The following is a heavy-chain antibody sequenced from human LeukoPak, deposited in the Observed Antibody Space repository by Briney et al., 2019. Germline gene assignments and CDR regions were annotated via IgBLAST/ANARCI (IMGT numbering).Heavy chain of an antibody. CDR2: ISGSGGST. J-gene: IGHJ4*02. Sequence: GGSLRLSCAASGFTFSSYAMSWVRQAPGRGVEWVSDISGSGGSTYYADSVKGRFTISRDNSKNTLYLQMNSLRAEDTAVYYCAIIAMVFDYWGQGTLVTVSS. V-gene: IGHV3-23*01. CDR3: AIIAMVFDY. CDR1: GFTFSSYA. D-gene: IGHD5-18*01.